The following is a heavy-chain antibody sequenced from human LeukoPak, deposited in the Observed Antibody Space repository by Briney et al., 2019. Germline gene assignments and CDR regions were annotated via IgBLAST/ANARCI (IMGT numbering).Heavy chain of an antibody. V-gene: IGHV4-59*01. J-gene: IGHJ3*02. Sequence: SETLSLTCTVAGGSISSYYWSWIRQPPGKGLEWIGYIYYSGSTNYNPSLKSRVTISVDTSKNQFSLKLSSVTAADTAVYYCARDSYYFWSGSYAFDIWGQGTMVTVSS. D-gene: IGHD3-3*01. CDR3: ARDSYYFWSGSYAFDI. CDR1: GGSISSYY. CDR2: IYYSGST.